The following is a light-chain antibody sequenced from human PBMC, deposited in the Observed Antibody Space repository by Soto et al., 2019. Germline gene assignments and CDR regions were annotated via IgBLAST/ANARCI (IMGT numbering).Light chain of an antibody. Sequence: QSALTQPRSVSGSPGRSVTISCTGTKSDVGGYNYVSWYQHHPGKAPKLVISDVTERPSGVPDRFSGSKSGNTASLTISGLQADDEADYFCCSYADTYVFGTGTKVTVL. CDR3: CSYADTYV. CDR1: KSDVGGYNY. J-gene: IGLJ1*01. CDR2: DVT. V-gene: IGLV2-11*01.